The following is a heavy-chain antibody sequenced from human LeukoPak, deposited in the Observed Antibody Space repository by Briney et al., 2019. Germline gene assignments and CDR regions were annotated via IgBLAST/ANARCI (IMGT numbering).Heavy chain of an antibody. V-gene: IGHV4-59*12. D-gene: IGHD6-19*01. CDR1: GGSISSYY. CDR2: IYYSGST. J-gene: IGHJ4*02. CDR3: ARGGWIAVAAIFDY. Sequence: PSETLSLTCTVSGGSISSYYWSWIRQPPGKGLEWIGYIYYSGSTNYNPSLKSRVTISVDTSKNQFSLKLSSVTAADTAVYYCARGGWIAVAAIFDYWGQGTLVTVSS.